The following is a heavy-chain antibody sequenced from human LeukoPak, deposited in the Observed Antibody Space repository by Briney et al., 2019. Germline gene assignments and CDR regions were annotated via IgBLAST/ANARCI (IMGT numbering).Heavy chain of an antibody. CDR1: GGSISSYY. Sequence: SETLSLTCTVSGGSISSYYWSWIRQPPGKGLEWIGYIYYSGSTNYNPSLKSRITISVDTSKNQFSLKLSSVTAADTAVYYCARGQYYDFWSGYYGMDVWGQGTTVTVSS. D-gene: IGHD3-3*01. V-gene: IGHV4-59*01. CDR3: ARGQYYDFWSGYYGMDV. CDR2: IYYSGST. J-gene: IGHJ6*02.